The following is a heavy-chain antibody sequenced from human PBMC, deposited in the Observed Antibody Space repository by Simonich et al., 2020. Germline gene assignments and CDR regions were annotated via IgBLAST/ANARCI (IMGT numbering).Heavy chain of an antibody. CDR2: TKPNSGEK. J-gene: IGHJ5*02. D-gene: IGHD6-13*01. Sequence: QVQLVQSGAEVKKPGASVKVSCKASGYTFTGYYMPWVRQAPGKGWDVREWTKPNSGEKNYAQKFQGRVPMTRATSISKDYMELSRLRSDETAVYYCAREEANGYSSSWNWFDPWGQGTLVTVSS. V-gene: IGHV1-2*02. CDR3: AREEANGYSSSWNWFDP. CDR1: GYTFTGYY.